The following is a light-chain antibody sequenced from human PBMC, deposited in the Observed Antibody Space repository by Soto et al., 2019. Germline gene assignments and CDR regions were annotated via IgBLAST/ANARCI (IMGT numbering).Light chain of an antibody. CDR2: NVS. CDR1: SSDVGGYNH. CDR3: SSYTTGSPYVV. Sequence: QSALTQPASVSGSLGQSITISCTGTSSDVGGYNHISWYQQHPGKVPQLLIYNVSHRPSGVSNRFSGSKSGNTASLTISGLQAEDEADYHCSSYTTGSPYVVFGGGTKVTVL. J-gene: IGLJ2*01. V-gene: IGLV2-14*01.